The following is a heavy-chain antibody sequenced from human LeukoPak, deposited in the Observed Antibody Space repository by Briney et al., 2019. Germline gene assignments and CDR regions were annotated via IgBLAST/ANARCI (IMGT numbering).Heavy chain of an antibody. V-gene: IGHV1-8*03. D-gene: IGHD2-2*01. J-gene: IGHJ6*03. CDR2: MNPNSGNT. Sequence: ASVKVSCKASGYIFTSYDINWVRQATGQGLEWMGWMNPNSGNTGYAQKLQGRVTITRNTSISTAYMELSSLRSEDTAVYYCARGPYCSSTSCSYYYYMDVWGKGTTVTVSS. CDR3: ARGPYCSSTSCSYYYYMDV. CDR1: GYIFTSYD.